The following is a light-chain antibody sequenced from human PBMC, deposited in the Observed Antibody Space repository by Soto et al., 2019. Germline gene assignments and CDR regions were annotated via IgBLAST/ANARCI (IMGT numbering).Light chain of an antibody. Sequence: EIVMTQSPATVSVSPGERATLSCRASQSVTSTLAWYQQKPGQTPRLLIYGASIRATGIQARFSGSGSGTEFTLTISSLQPEDFATYYCQQSYTTPRTFGQGTKVDIK. CDR1: QSVTST. V-gene: IGKV3-15*01. CDR3: QQSYTTPRT. J-gene: IGKJ1*01. CDR2: GAS.